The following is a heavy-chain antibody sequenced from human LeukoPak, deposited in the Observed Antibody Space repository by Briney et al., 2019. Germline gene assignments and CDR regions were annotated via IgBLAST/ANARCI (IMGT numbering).Heavy chain of an antibody. CDR1: GGSFSGYY. CDR3: ARYSSGWLYYYYYYMDV. Sequence: PSETLSLTCAVYGGSFSGYYWSWIRQPPGKGLEWIGEINHSGSTNYNPSLKGRVTISVDTSKNQFSLKLSSVTAADTAVYYCARYSSGWLYYYYYYMDVWGKGTTVTVSS. CDR2: INHSGST. D-gene: IGHD6-19*01. V-gene: IGHV4-34*01. J-gene: IGHJ6*03.